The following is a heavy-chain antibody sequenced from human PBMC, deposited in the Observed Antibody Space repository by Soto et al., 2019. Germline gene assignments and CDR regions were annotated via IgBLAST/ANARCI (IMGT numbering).Heavy chain of an antibody. CDR1: GFTFRNYG. J-gene: IGHJ3*01. CDR2: IGIGSSTK. CDR3: ARDQLYSNYISASPLNSFDV. D-gene: IGHD3-22*01. Sequence: EVDLVESGGGLVQSGGSLRLSCAASGFTFRNYGMNWVRQAPGKGLEWVSYIGIGSSTKYYADSVKGRFTISRDNAKNSLYLEMNSRRDEDTAVYYCARDQLYSNYISASPLNSFDVWGLGTRVTVSS. V-gene: IGHV3-48*02.